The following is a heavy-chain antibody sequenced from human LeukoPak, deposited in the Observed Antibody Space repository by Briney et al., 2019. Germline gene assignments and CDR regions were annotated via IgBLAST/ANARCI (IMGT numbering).Heavy chain of an antibody. CDR3: AREERIAAAGTYYFDY. CDR1: GFTFTSYG. D-gene: IGHD6-13*01. CDR2: ISAYNGHT. Sequence: GASVKVSCKASGFTFTSYGISWVRQAPGQGLEWMGWISAYNGHTNYPQKLQGRVTMTTDTSTSTAYMELRSLRSDDTAVYYCAREERIAAAGTYYFDYWGQGTLVTVSS. V-gene: IGHV1-18*01. J-gene: IGHJ4*02.